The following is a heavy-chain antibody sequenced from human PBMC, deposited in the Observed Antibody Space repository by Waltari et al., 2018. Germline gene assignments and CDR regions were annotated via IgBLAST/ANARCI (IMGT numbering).Heavy chain of an antibody. CDR3: TRDSPSWI. CDR2: MNRDVSDT. J-gene: IGHJ3*02. Sequence: EGQLVESGGGLVQPGGSLKLSCAASGFAFSSFWMHWVRQVPGQGLVWVSRMNRDVSDTSYADSVRGRFTVSRDNAKNMVYLQMKSLRAEDTAIYYCTRDSPSWIWGQGTMVSVSS. V-gene: IGHV3-74*01. CDR1: GFAFSSFW.